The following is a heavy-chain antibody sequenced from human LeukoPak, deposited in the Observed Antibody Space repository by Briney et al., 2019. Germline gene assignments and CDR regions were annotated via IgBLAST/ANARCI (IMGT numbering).Heavy chain of an antibody. CDR3: ASAVAAPPWFDP. D-gene: IGHD6-19*01. V-gene: IGHV4-59*12. CDR2: IYYSGST. J-gene: IGHJ5*02. Sequence: SETLSLTCTVSGGSISSYYWSWIRQPAGKGLEWIGYIYYSGSTNYNPSLKSRVTISVDTSKNQFSLKLSSVTAADTAVYYCASAVAAPPWFDPWGQGTLVTVSS. CDR1: GGSISSYY.